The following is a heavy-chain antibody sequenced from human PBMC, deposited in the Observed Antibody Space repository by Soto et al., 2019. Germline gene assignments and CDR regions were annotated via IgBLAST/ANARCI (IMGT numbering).Heavy chain of an antibody. J-gene: IGHJ4*02. Sequence: PSETLSLTCTVSGGSISSGGYYWSWIRQHPGKGLEWIGYIYYSGSTYYNPSLKSRVTISVDTSKNQFSLKLSSVTAADTAVYYCARGLYERGILTGITYYFDYWGQGTLVTVSS. CDR1: GGSISSGGYY. D-gene: IGHD3-9*01. V-gene: IGHV4-31*03. CDR3: ARGLYERGILTGITYYFDY. CDR2: IYYSGST.